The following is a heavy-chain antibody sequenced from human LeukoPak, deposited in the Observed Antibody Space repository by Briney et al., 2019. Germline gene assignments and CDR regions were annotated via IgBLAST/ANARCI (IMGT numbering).Heavy chain of an antibody. V-gene: IGHV3-9*03. J-gene: IGHJ3*02. Sequence: GGSLRLSCAASGFTFDDYAMHWVRQAPGKGLEWVSGISWNSGSIDYADSVKGRFTISRDNAKNSLYLQMNSLRAEDMALYYCAKDSPDSQAFDIWGQGTMVTVSS. CDR1: GFTFDDYA. CDR2: ISWNSGSI. CDR3: AKDSPDSQAFDI. D-gene: IGHD1-14*01.